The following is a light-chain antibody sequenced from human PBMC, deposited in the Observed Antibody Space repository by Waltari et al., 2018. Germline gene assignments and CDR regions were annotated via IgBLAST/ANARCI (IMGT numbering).Light chain of an antibody. J-gene: IGKJ1*01. CDR2: KAS. CDR3: XQYNSYWT. V-gene: IGKV1-5*03. Sequence: DIQMTQSPXTLSASVGDRVTITCRASQSISSWLAWYQQKPGKAPKLLIYKASSLEXGVPSRFSGSGSGTEFTXTISSLQPDXFATYYCXQYNSYWTFXQGTKVEIK. CDR1: QSISSW.